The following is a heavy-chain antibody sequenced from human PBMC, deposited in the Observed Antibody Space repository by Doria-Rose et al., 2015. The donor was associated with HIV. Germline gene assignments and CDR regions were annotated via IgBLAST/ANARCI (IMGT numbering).Heavy chain of an antibody. J-gene: IGHJ4*02. CDR2: IFYTGST. V-gene: IGHV4-59*01. CDR3: ARVLSGTYGY. D-gene: IGHD1-26*01. CDR1: GGSISHYY. Sequence: QVQLQQSGPGLVKPSETLSLTCSVSGGSISHYYWSRIRQPPGKGLEYIGDIFYTGSTNYSPSLKSRVSISIDTSKNKFSLRLSSVTAADTAVYYCARVLSGTYGYWGQGTLVTVSS.